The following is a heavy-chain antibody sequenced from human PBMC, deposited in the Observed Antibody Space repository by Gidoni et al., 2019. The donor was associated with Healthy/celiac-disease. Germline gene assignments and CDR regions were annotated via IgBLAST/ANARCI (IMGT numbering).Heavy chain of an antibody. Sequence: EVQLVESGGGLVKPGGSLRLSCAASGFTFSNAWMNWVRQAPGKGLEWVGSIKSKTDGGTTDYAAPVKGRFNISRDDSKNTLYLQMNSLKTEDTAVYYCTTENWLLRYFDWLSPDYWGQGTLVTVSS. V-gene: IGHV3-15*07. CDR3: TTENWLLRYFDWLSPDY. J-gene: IGHJ4*02. CDR2: IKSKTDGGTT. CDR1: GFTFSNAW. D-gene: IGHD3-9*01.